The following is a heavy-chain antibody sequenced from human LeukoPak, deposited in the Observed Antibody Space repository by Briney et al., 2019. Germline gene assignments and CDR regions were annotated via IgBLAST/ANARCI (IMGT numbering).Heavy chain of an antibody. CDR3: ARDGPGSGKTYFDY. CDR2: INPSGDNR. D-gene: IGHD3-10*01. V-gene: IGHV1-46*01. CDR1: GYIFTNYY. Sequence: ASVKVSCKASGYIFTNYYIHWVRQAPGQGLEWMGIINPSGDNRNYAQKFQGRVTVTRDISTSTVYMELSRLSSDDTAVYYCARDGPGSGKTYFDYWGQGTPVTVSS. J-gene: IGHJ4*02.